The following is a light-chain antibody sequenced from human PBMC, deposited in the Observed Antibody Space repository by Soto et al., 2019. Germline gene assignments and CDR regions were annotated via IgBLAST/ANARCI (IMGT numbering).Light chain of an antibody. CDR1: QSIDTW. J-gene: IGKJ1*01. CDR3: QHYKFFPWT. CDR2: KVS. V-gene: IGKV1-5*03. Sequence: DIQMTQSPSTLSASVGDRVTITCRASQSIDTWLAWYQQKPGEVPKVLIYKVSNLQRGVPSRFSGSGSGTEFPLTISGLQPDDFDTYYCQHYKFFPWTFGQGTTVDIK.